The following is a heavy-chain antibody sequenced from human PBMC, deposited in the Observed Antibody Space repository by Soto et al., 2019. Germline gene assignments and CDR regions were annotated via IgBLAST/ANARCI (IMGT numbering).Heavy chain of an antibody. Sequence: GESLKLSCKGSGYSFTSYWIGWVRQMPGKGLEWMGIIYPGDSDTRYSPSFQGQVTISADKSISTAYLQWSSLKASDTAMYYCARQANLRPGTNAFDVWGQGTMVTVSS. V-gene: IGHV5-51*01. D-gene: IGHD1-7*01. J-gene: IGHJ3*01. CDR2: IYPGDSDT. CDR3: ARQANLRPGTNAFDV. CDR1: GYSFTSYW.